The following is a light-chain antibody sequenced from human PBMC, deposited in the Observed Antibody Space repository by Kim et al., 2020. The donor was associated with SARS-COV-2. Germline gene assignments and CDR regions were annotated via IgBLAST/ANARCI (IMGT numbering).Light chain of an antibody. CDR3: QQYGGSRLT. CDR2: GAS. Sequence: IVLTQSPGTLSLSPGERVTLSCRASQSVGSSYLAWYQQKPGQAPRLLIYGASSRATGIPDRFSGSGSGTDFTLTISRLEPEDFAVYYCQQYGGSRLTFGGGTKVDIK. V-gene: IGKV3-20*01. CDR1: QSVGSSY. J-gene: IGKJ4*01.